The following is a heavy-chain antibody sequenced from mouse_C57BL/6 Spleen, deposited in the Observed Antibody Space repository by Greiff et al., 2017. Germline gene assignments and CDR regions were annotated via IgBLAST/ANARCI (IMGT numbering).Heavy chain of an antibody. Sequence: VQLQQSGPELVKPGASVKISCKASGYAFSSSWMNWVKQRPGKGLEWIGRIYTGDGDTNYNGKFKGKATLTADKSSSTAYMQLSSLTSEDSAVYFCAREDGNYGRFAYWGQGTLVTVSA. CDR1: GYAFSSSW. CDR2: IYTGDGDT. J-gene: IGHJ3*01. D-gene: IGHD2-1*01. V-gene: IGHV1-82*01. CDR3: AREDGNYGRFAY.